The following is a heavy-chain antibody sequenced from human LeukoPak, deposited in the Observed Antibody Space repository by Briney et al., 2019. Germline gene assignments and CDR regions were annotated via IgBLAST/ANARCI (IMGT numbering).Heavy chain of an antibody. CDR3: VREDTPATANY. CDR1: GFNFANHA. J-gene: IGHJ4*02. D-gene: IGHD2-21*02. CDR2: ISGGGDIT. V-gene: IGHV3-23*01. Sequence: GGSLRLSCAASGFNFANHAMSWVRQTPGEGLEWVSAISGGGDITYYADSVTGRFTISRDNSKDTLFLQMHSLRPGDTAVYYCVREDTPATANYWGQGTLVTISS.